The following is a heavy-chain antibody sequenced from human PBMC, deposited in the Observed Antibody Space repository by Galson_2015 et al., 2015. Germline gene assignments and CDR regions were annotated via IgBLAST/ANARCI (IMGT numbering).Heavy chain of an antibody. CDR2: ISYDGSNK. Sequence: SLRLSCAASRFTFSSYGMHWVRQAPGKGLGWVAVISYDGSNKYYADSVKGRFTISRDNSKNTLYLQMNSLRAEDTAVYYCAKDPRVWGARGRGYFQHWGQGTLVTVSS. D-gene: IGHD3-10*01. CDR1: RFTFSSYG. J-gene: IGHJ1*01. V-gene: IGHV3-30*18. CDR3: AKDPRVWGARGRGYFQH.